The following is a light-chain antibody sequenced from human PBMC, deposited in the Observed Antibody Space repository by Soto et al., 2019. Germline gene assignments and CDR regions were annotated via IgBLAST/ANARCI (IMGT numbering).Light chain of an antibody. J-gene: IGKJ1*01. CDR3: QQYGSSPPWT. Sequence: EIVLTQSPGTLSLSPGERATLSCRASQSVSSSYLAWYQQKPGQAPRLLIYGASSRATGIPDRFSGSGSGKDFTITISRLEPGDFAVYYCQQYGSSPPWTVVHVTKVEIK. V-gene: IGKV3-20*01. CDR2: GAS. CDR1: QSVSSSY.